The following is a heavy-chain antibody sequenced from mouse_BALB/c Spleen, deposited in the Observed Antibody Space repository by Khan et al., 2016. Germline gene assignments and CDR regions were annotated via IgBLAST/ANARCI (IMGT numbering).Heavy chain of an antibody. Sequence: VQLQQPGPELVKPGASVKISCKASGYLFTGYYMNWVKQNHGKSLEWIGRINPYNGDIFYNQKFKGKATLTVDKSSSTAHMEFLSLTSEDSAVYYCGRRDYFDYWGQGTTLTVSS. CDR2: INPYNGDI. J-gene: IGHJ2*01. CDR3: GRRDYFDY. CDR1: GYLFTGYY. V-gene: IGHV1-37*01.